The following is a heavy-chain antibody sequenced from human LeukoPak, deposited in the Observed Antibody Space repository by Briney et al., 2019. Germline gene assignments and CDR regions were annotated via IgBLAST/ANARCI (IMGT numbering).Heavy chain of an antibody. CDR2: IYYSGST. D-gene: IGHD3-22*01. CDR1: GGSISSGGYS. Sequence: PSQTLSLTCAVSGGSISSGGYSWSWIRQPPGKGLEWIGYIYYSGSTNYNPSLKSRVTISVDTSKNQFSLKLSSVTAADTAVYYCARTNYYDSSGYYHRDLGFDYWGQGTLVTVSS. J-gene: IGHJ4*02. V-gene: IGHV4-30-4*07. CDR3: ARTNYYDSSGYYHRDLGFDY.